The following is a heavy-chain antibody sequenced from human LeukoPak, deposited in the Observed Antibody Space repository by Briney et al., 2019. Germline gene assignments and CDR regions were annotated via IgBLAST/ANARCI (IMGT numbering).Heavy chain of an antibody. CDR2: INHSGST. Sequence: SETLSLTCAVYGGSFSGYYWSWIRQPPGKGLEWIGEINHSGSTNYNPSLKSRVTISVDTSKNQFSLKLSSVTAADTAVYYCARDRSSSWYQGPLDYWGQGTLVTVSS. J-gene: IGHJ4*02. D-gene: IGHD6-13*01. V-gene: IGHV4-34*01. CDR1: GGSFSGYY. CDR3: ARDRSSSWYQGPLDY.